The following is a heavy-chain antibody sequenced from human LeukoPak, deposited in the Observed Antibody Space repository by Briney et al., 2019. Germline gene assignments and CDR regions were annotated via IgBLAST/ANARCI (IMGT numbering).Heavy chain of an antibody. V-gene: IGHV3-64D*06. CDR3: ARGKIRYSYGRFDY. D-gene: IGHD5-18*01. J-gene: IGHJ4*02. CDR1: GFSFSIYV. Sequence: GGSLRLSCSASGFSFSIYVMHWVRQAPGKGLEYVSAIIGSGSSAYYADSVKGRFTISRDNSKSTLYLHMSSLRPEDTAVYYCARGKIRYSYGRFDYWGQGILVTVSS. CDR2: IIGSGSSA.